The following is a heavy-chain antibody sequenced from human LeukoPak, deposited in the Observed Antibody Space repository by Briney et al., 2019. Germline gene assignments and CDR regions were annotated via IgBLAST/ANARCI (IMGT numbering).Heavy chain of an antibody. CDR2: IYYSGST. J-gene: IGHJ6*02. D-gene: IGHD3-3*01. CDR3: AREGYDFWSGYYYYYGMDV. Sequence: SETLSLTCTVSGGSISSSSYYWGWIRQPPGKGLEWIGSIYYSGSTYYNPSLKSRVTISVDTSKNQFSLKLSSVTAADTAVYYCAREGYDFWSGYYYYYGMDVWGQGTTVTVSS. CDR1: GGSISSSSYY. V-gene: IGHV4-39*01.